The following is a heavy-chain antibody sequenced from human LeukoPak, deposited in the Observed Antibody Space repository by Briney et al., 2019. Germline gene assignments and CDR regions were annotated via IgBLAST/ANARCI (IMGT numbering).Heavy chain of an antibody. Sequence: PGGSLRLSCAASGFTFDDYAMHWVRQAPGKGLEWVSLISWGGGSTYYADSVKGRFTISRDNSKNSLYLQMNSLRAEDTAVYYCARGGAYSSIRGETGGDYWGQGTLVTVSS. J-gene: IGHJ4*02. D-gene: IGHD6-13*01. CDR1: GFTFDDYA. CDR2: ISWGGGST. CDR3: ARGGAYSSIRGETGGDY. V-gene: IGHV3-43D*03.